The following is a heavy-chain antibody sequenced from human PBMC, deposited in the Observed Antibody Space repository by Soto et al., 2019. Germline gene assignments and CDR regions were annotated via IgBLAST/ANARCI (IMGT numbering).Heavy chain of an antibody. Sequence: GGSLRLSCAASGFTFSSYSMSWVRQAPGKGLEWVSAISGSGGTTYYSDFVKGRFTISRDNSKNTVYLQMNDLRVEDAAEYFCAKDSWAIFGVPAGEYYAMDVWGQGTTVTVSS. CDR3: AKDSWAIFGVPAGEYYAMDV. CDR2: ISGSGGTT. J-gene: IGHJ6*02. D-gene: IGHD3-3*01. CDR1: GFTFSSYS. V-gene: IGHV3-23*01.